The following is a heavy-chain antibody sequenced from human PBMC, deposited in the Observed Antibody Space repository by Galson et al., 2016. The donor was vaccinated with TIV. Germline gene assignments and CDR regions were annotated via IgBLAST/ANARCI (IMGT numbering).Heavy chain of an antibody. D-gene: IGHD6-19*01. CDR2: IKQDGSEK. CDR3: ARDVGRAVAGRGLFDY. J-gene: IGHJ4*02. V-gene: IGHV3-7*01. Sequence: SLRLSCAASGFAFSSCWMSWVRQAPGKGLEWVASIKQDGSEKYYADSVKGRFTISRDNGQNSLYLQMNSLTAEDTAVYYFARDVGRAVAGRGLFDYWGQGTLVTVSS. CDR1: GFAFSSCW.